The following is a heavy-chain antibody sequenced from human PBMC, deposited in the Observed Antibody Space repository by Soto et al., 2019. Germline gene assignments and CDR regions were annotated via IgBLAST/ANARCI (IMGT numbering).Heavy chain of an antibody. CDR2: IYDSGST. CDR1: GGSISGYY. CDR3: AAPPRY. Sequence: PSETLSLTCTVSGGSISGYYWSWIRQPPGKGLEWIGYIYDSGSTNYNPSLKSRVTISVDTSKNQFSLKLNSVTAADTAVYYCAAPPRYWGQGTLVTVSS. V-gene: IGHV4-59*01. D-gene: IGHD6-6*01. J-gene: IGHJ4*02.